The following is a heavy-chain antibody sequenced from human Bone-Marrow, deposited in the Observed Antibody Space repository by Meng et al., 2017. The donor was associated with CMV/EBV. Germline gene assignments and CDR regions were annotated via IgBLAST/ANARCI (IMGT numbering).Heavy chain of an antibody. CDR3: ARDWRLGSSTRVYGMDV. CDR1: GYTFTSYG. J-gene: IGHJ6*02. Sequence: ASVKVSCKASGYTFTSYGISWVRQAPGQGLEWMGWISAYNGNTNYAQKLQGRVTMTTDTSTSTAYMELRSLRSDDTAVYYCARDWRLGSSTRVYGMDVWGQGTTVTVSS. D-gene: IGHD2-2*01. V-gene: IGHV1-18*01. CDR2: ISAYNGNT.